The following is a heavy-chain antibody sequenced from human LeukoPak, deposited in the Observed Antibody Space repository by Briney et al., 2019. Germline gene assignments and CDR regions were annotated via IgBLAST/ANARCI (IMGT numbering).Heavy chain of an antibody. CDR2: ISAYNGNT. Sequence: ASVKVSCKASGYTFTSYGIRWVRQAPGQGLEGMGWISAYNGNTNYAQKLQGRVTMTTDTSTSTAYMDLRRLRPDDTGVYDCARDNESRFFEWLGVAPAAFDIWGQGTMVTVSS. D-gene: IGHD3-3*01. J-gene: IGHJ3*02. CDR3: ARDNESRFFEWLGVAPAAFDI. V-gene: IGHV1-18*01. CDR1: GYTFTSYG.